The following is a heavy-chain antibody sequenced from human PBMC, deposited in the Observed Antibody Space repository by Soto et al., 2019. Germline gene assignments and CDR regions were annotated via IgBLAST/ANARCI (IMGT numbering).Heavy chain of an antibody. V-gene: IGHV5-51*01. D-gene: IGHD6-13*01. Sequence: PGESLQISCQCSGYTFSNFWIACVRQLPGKGLEWMGIIYPGDYETRYSPSFHGKVTISADRSIGTAYLQWSSLEASDSAFYFCARSPRSSPYFEYWGQGALVTVSS. CDR1: GYTFSNFW. CDR3: ARSPRSSPYFEY. J-gene: IGHJ4*02. CDR2: IYPGDYET.